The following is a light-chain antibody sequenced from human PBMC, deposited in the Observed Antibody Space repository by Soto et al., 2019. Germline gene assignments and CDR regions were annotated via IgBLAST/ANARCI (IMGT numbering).Light chain of an antibody. J-gene: IGKJ3*01. Sequence: DIQMTQSPSSLSASVGARVSITCQASQDIRTSLSWFQQKPGRAPKLPIYGASNLETGVPSRFRGSGSGTDFTFTISSLQPEDIATYYCQHYDNLPPFTFGPGTKVDIK. CDR1: QDIRTS. V-gene: IGKV1-33*01. CDR3: QHYDNLPPFT. CDR2: GAS.